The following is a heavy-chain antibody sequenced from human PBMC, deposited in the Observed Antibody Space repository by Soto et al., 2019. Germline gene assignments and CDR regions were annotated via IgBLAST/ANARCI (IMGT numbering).Heavy chain of an antibody. D-gene: IGHD3-10*01. J-gene: IGHJ4*02. CDR1: GGSISSYY. CDR2: VYYSGST. Sequence: SETLSLTCTVSGGSISSYYWSWIRQPPGKGLEWIVYVYYSGSTKYNPSLKSRVTISLDTSKNQFSLKLSSVTAADTAVYSCASSFYSGSGASTYFFDYWGQGTLVTVSS. CDR3: ASSFYSGSGASTYFFDY. V-gene: IGHV4-59*01.